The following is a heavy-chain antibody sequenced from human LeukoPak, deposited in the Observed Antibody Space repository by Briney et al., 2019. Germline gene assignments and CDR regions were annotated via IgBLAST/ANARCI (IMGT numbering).Heavy chain of an antibody. CDR2: ISYDGTNK. J-gene: IGHJ4*02. Sequence: GGSLRLSCAASGFTFTNYALHWVRQAPGKGLEWVAVISYDGTNKYYADSVKGRFTISRDNSKNTLSLQMNSLRAEDTALYYCARGFVLGTAKNYFDYWGQGALVTVSS. CDR3: ARGFVLGTAKNYFDY. V-gene: IGHV3-30-3*01. CDR1: GFTFTNYA. D-gene: IGHD2-21*02.